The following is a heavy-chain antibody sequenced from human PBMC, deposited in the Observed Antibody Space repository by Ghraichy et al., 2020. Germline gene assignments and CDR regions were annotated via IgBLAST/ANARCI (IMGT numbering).Heavy chain of an antibody. CDR3: AKYGGNSGGAFHI. V-gene: IGHV3-7*02. J-gene: IGHJ3*02. Sequence: GGSLRLSCAASGFPFSSYWMSWVRQPPGKGLEWVAQIKQYGSAEHYVDSVKGRFTISRDNAKNSLYLQMNSLRAEDTAVYYCAKYGGNSGGAFHIWGQGTMVTVSS. CDR2: IKQYGSAE. D-gene: IGHD4-23*01. CDR1: GFPFSSYW.